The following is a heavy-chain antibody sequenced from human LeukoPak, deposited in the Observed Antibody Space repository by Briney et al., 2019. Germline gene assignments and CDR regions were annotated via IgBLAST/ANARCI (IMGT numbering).Heavy chain of an antibody. CDR2: MNPNSGNT. D-gene: IGHD5-24*01. V-gene: IGHV1-8*01. J-gene: IGHJ4*02. CDR3: ARVRIPDASGYNLEN. CDR1: GYTFTSYD. Sequence: ASVKVSCKAPGYTFTSYDINWVRQATGQGLEWMGWMNPNSGNTGYAQKFQGRVTMTRNTSISTAYMELSSLRSEDTAVYYCARVRIPDASGYNLENWGQGTLVTVSS.